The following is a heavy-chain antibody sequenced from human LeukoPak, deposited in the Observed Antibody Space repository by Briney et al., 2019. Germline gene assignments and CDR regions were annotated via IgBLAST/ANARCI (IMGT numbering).Heavy chain of an antibody. J-gene: IGHJ4*02. CDR1: GGTFSSYA. Sequence: ASVRVSCKASGGTFSSYAISWVRQAPGQGLEWMGRTIPIFGIANYAQKFQGRVTITADKSTSTAYMELSSLRPEDTAVYYCARDRPHPPNAYFDYWGQGTLVTVSS. V-gene: IGHV1-69*04. CDR2: TIPIFGIA. CDR3: ARDRPHPPNAYFDY.